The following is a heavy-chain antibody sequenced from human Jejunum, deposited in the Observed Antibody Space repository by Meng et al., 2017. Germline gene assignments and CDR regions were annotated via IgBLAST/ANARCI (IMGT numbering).Heavy chain of an antibody. CDR1: GVSVTSGHYY. Sequence: ASGRGLVMPLESLSLPCTVSGVSVTSGHYYWSWVRQPPGQGLEWIGHVFYTGSTNYSPSFKSRATISVHTSMNQFSLKLNSVTAADTAVYYCARGGWDFEYWGQGILVTVSS. CDR2: VFYTGST. D-gene: IGHD3-16*01. J-gene: IGHJ4*02. CDR3: ARGGWDFEY. V-gene: IGHV4-61*01.